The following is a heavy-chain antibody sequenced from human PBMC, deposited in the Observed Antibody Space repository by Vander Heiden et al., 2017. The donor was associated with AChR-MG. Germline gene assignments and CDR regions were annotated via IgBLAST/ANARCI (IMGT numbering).Heavy chain of an antibody. CDR1: GYPFTRYY. CDR2: INPNSGGT. D-gene: IGHD3-10*01. CDR3: ARDGNCGNYGSGSSY. J-gene: IGHJ4*02. V-gene: IGHV1-2*06. Sequence: QVQLVQSGAEVKKPGAPLKVSCKASGYPFTRYYMHWVRQAPGQGLEGMGRINPNSGGTNYAQKLQGRVTMTRDTSISTAYMELSRLRSDDTAVYYCARDGNCGNYGSGSSYWGQGTLVTVSS.